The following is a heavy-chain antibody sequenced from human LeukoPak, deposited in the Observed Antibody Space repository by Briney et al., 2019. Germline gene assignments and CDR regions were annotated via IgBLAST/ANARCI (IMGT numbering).Heavy chain of an antibody. V-gene: IGHV3-21*01. D-gene: IGHD1-26*01. CDR2: ISSSSSYI. Sequence: PGGSLRLSCAASGFTFSNYSMTWVRQAPGKGLEWVSSISSSSSYIYYADSVKGRFTISRDNAKNSLYLQVNSLRAEDTAVYYCARAPPRIVGANLEFDSWGQGTLVTVSS. J-gene: IGHJ4*02. CDR3: ARAPPRIVGANLEFDS. CDR1: GFTFSNYS.